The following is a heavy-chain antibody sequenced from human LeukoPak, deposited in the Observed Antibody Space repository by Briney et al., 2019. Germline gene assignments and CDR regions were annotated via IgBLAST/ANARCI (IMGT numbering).Heavy chain of an antibody. D-gene: IGHD3-10*01. CDR3: AKDRYYHDSGSYPYYFDF. J-gene: IGHJ4*02. CDR2: ISGNGGST. V-gene: IGHV3-23*01. CDR1: GFTFSKNV. Sequence: PGGSLRLSCAASGFTFSKNVMTWVRQAPGKGLEWVSVISGNGGSTYYADSVKGRFTISRDNSKNTLYLQMNSLRAEDTAVYYCAKDRYYHDSGSYPYYFDFWGQGTLVTVSS.